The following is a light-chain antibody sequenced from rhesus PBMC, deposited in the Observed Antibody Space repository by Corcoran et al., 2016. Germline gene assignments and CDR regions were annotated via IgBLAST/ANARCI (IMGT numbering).Light chain of an antibody. V-gene: IGKV1-25*01. J-gene: IGKJ1*01. CDR2: YAT. Sequence: DIQMTQSPSSVSASVGDRVTITCRASQGISSYLAWYQQKPGKAPKLLIYYATTLESGVPSRFSGSGSGTEFTLTSSSLQPEDFATYYCQQYNSLPPTFGQGTKVEIK. CDR3: QQYNSLPPT. CDR1: QGISSY.